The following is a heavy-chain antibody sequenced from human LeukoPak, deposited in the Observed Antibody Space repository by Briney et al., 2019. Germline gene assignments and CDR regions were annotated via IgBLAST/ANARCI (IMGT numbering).Heavy chain of an antibody. J-gene: IGHJ4*02. CDR1: GFTFGDYA. CDR3: TRSAGYRSGWYHDY. D-gene: IGHD6-19*01. CDR2: IRSKAYGGTT. Sequence: GGSLRLSCTASGFTFGDYAMSWVRQAPGKGLVWVGFIRSKAYGGTTEYAASVKGRFTISRDDSKSIAYLQMNSLKTEDTAVYYCTRSAGYRSGWYHDYWGQGTLVTVSS. V-gene: IGHV3-49*04.